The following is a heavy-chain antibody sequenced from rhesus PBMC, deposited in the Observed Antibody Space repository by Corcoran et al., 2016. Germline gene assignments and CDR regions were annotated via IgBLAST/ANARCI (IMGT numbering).Heavy chain of an antibody. V-gene: IGHV3S4*01. J-gene: IGHJ4*01. CDR1: GFTFSSYD. CDR3: TRDRTNAVTPFDY. Sequence: EVQLVESGGGLVQPGGSLRLSCAASGFTFSSYDMSWVRRALGKGRESVSSISNIGKPIDYADSVGGRFTISRDNAKNSLSLQMNSLKTEDTAVYYCTRDRTNAVTPFDYWGQGVLVTVSS. CDR2: ISNIGKPI. D-gene: IGHD4-23*01.